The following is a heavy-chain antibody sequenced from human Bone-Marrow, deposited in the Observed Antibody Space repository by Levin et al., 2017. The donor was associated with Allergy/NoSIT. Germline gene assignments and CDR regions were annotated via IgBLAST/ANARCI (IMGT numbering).Heavy chain of an antibody. Sequence: GGSLRLSCAASGFTFRNYAMHWVRQAPGKGLEWVAALSYDGGNKDYAESVKGRFTISRDNSQNTLYLQMNSLRPEDTAVYYCARSGGSNYDYIWGSYNSGSNGFDLWGRGTMVTVSS. J-gene: IGHJ3*01. CDR3: ARSGGSNYDYIWGSYNSGSNGFDL. D-gene: IGHD3-16*01. CDR2: LSYDGGNK. CDR1: GFTFRNYA. V-gene: IGHV3-30-3*01.